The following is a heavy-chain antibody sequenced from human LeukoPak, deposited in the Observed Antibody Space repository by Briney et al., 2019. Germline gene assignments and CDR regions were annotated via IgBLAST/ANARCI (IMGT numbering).Heavy chain of an antibody. CDR1: GFTFSSYA. D-gene: IGHD2-2*01. Sequence: GSLRLSCAASGFTFSSYAMSWVRQAPGKGLEWVSVIYSGGSTYYADSVKGRFTISRDNSKNTLYLQMNSLRAEDTAVYYCARDCSSTSCPFYYGMDVWGQGTTVTVSS. CDR3: ARDCSSTSCPFYYGMDV. J-gene: IGHJ6*02. CDR2: IYSGGST. V-gene: IGHV3-66*01.